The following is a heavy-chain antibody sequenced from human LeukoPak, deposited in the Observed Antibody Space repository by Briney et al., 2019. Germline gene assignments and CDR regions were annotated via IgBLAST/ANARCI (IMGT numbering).Heavy chain of an antibody. CDR2: IYTSGST. CDR1: GGSISSYY. CDR3: ARRTVTTRMDAFDI. D-gene: IGHD4-17*01. Sequence: SETLSLTCTVSGGSISSYYWSWIRQPPGKALEWIGYIYTSGSTNYNPSLKSRVTISVDTSKNQFSLKLSSVTAADTAVYYCARRTVTTRMDAFDIWGQGTMVTVSS. J-gene: IGHJ3*02. V-gene: IGHV4-4*09.